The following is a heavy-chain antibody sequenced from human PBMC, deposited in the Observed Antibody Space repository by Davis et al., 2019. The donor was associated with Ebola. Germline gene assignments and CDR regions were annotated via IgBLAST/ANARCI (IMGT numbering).Heavy chain of an antibody. V-gene: IGHV3-23*01. CDR1: GFRFSSHW. Sequence: GGSLRLSCAASGFRFSSHWMTWVRQAPGKGLEWVSVISASAGSTYYADSVKGRFTISRDNSKNTLFLQMNSLRAEDTAIYYCAKDLGTSGILDYWGQGTLVTVSS. J-gene: IGHJ4*02. D-gene: IGHD1-1*01. CDR2: ISASAGST. CDR3: AKDLGTSGILDY.